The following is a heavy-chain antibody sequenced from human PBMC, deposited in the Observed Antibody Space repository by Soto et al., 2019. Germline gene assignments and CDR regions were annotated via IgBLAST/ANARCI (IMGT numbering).Heavy chain of an antibody. V-gene: IGHV3-74*01. CDR3: ARDSSSWTEPVYYYCMDV. CDR2: INTDGSIT. D-gene: IGHD6-13*01. Sequence: PGGSLRLSCAASGLIFSNYKMHWVRQAPGKGLVWVSRINTDGSITDYADSVKGRFTISRDNSKNTLYLQMNSLRAEDTAVYYCARDSSSWTEPVYYYCMDVWGQGTTVTVSS. J-gene: IGHJ6*02. CDR1: GLIFSNYK.